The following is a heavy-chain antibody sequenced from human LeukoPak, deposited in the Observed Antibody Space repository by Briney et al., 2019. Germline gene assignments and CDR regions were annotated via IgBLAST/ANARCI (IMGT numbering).Heavy chain of an antibody. Sequence: GGPLRLSCAASGFTFSSYWMSWVRQAPGKGLEWVANIKQDGSEKYYVDSVKGRFTISRDNAKNSLYLQMNSLRAEDTAVYYCARDQRRLRYFDASRAFDIWGQGTMVTVSS. CDR1: GFTFSSYW. J-gene: IGHJ3*02. V-gene: IGHV3-7*03. D-gene: IGHD3-9*01. CDR3: ARDQRRLRYFDASRAFDI. CDR2: IKQDGSEK.